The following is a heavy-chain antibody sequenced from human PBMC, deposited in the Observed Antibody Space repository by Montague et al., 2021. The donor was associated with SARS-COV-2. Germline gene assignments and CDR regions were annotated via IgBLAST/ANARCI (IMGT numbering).Heavy chain of an antibody. V-gene: IGHV4-59*01. J-gene: IGHJ5*02. CDR1: NGSINSYY. CDR3: AREGLHNWFDP. Sequence: SETLSLTCTVSNGSINSYYWSWVRQPPGKRLEWIGYIYYRGSTNYNPSLESRVTMSIDTSKNQFPLKLRSVTAADTAVYFCAREGLHNWFDPWGQGTLVIVSS. CDR2: IYYRGST.